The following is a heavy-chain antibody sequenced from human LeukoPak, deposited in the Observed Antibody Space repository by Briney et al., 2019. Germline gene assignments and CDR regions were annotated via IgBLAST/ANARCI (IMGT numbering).Heavy chain of an antibody. D-gene: IGHD5-12*01. CDR1: GFTFSDYY. J-gene: IGHJ3*02. CDR3: ARHTRPGYSGYENAFDI. CDR2: ISSSSSYT. V-gene: IGHV3-11*06. Sequence: GGSLRLSCAASGFTFSDYYMSWIRQAPGKGLEWVSYISSSSSYTNYADSVKGRFTISRDNAKNSLYLQMNSLRAEDTAVYYCARHTRPGYSGYENAFDIWGQGTMVTVSS.